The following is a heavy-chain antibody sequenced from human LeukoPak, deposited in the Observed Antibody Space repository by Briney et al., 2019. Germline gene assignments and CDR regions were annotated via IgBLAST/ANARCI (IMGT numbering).Heavy chain of an antibody. D-gene: IGHD3-22*01. CDR2: IIPIFGTA. Sequence: SVKVSCKASGGTFSSYAISWVRQAPGQGLEWMGGIIPIFGTANYAQKFQGRVTITADESTSTAYMELSSLRSEDTAVYYCARGNYYDSSGYYYSGYWGQGTLVTVSS. V-gene: IGHV1-69*13. CDR1: GGTFSSYA. CDR3: ARGNYYDSSGYYYSGY. J-gene: IGHJ4*02.